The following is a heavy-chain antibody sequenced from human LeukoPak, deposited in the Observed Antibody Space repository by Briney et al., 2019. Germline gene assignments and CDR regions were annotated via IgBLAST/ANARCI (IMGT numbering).Heavy chain of an antibody. D-gene: IGHD5-18*01. CDR3: ARAPLGYSYGYYFDY. V-gene: IGHV4-61*08. CDR1: GGSVSSGDYY. Sequence: SETLSLTCTVSGGSVSSGDYYWSWIRQPPGKGLEWIGYIYHSGSTNYNPSLKSRVTISVDTSKNQFSLKLSFVTAADTAVYYCARAPLGYSYGYYFDYWGQGTLVTVSS. CDR2: IYHSGST. J-gene: IGHJ4*02.